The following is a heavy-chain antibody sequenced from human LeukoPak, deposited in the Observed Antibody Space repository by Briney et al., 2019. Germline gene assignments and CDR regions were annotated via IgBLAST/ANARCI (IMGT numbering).Heavy chain of an antibody. CDR3: ARDLRGLPTQTPEDAFDI. D-gene: IGHD1-14*01. Sequence: ASVKVSCKASGYTFTSYGISWVRQAPGQGLEWMGWISAYNGNTNYAQKLQGRVTMTTDTSTSTAYMELRSLRSDDTAVYYCARDLRGLPTQTPEDAFDIWGQGTMVTVSS. CDR2: ISAYNGNT. V-gene: IGHV1-18*01. CDR1: GYTFTSYG. J-gene: IGHJ3*02.